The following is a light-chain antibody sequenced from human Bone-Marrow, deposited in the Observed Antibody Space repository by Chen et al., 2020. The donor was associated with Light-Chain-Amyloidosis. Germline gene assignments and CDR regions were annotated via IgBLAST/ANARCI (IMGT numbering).Light chain of an antibody. CDR2: DDS. Sequence: SYVLTQPSSVSVAPGQTATIACGGNNIGSTSVHWYQQTPGQAPRLGVSDDSDRPSGIPGRLSGSNSGNRATLTISRVEAGDEADYYCQVWDRSSDRPVFGGGTKLTVL. J-gene: IGLJ3*02. CDR1: NIGSTS. V-gene: IGLV3-21*02. CDR3: QVWDRSSDRPV.